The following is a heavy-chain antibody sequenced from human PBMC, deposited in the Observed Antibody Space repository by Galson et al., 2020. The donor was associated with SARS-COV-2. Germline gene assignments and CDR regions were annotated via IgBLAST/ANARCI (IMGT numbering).Heavy chain of an antibody. CDR3: TRVKGDYDHYYYGMDV. Sequence: GESLKISCAAPGLSFSSSAMHWVRQASGKGLEWVGRIRSKGKGYATAYAVSVEGRFIISRDDSTDTAYLQMHSLKSEDTAVYFCTRVKGDYDHYYYGMDVWGQGTTVTVSS. J-gene: IGHJ6*02. D-gene: IGHD4-17*01. CDR1: GLSFSSSA. V-gene: IGHV3-73*01. CDR2: IRSKGKGYAT.